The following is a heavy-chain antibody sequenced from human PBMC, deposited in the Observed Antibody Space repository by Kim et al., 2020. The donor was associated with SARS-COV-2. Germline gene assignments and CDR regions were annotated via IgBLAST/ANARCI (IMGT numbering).Heavy chain of an antibody. Sequence: YADSVKGRFTISRDNAKNSLYLQMNSLRAEDTAVYYCVGDSSGYRYLFDYWGQGTLVTVSS. D-gene: IGHD3-22*01. CDR3: VGDSSGYRYLFDY. V-gene: IGHV3-21*01. J-gene: IGHJ4*02.